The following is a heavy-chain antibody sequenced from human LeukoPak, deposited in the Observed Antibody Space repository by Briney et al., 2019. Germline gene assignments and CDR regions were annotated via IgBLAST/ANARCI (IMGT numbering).Heavy chain of an antibody. J-gene: IGHJ4*02. D-gene: IGHD3-22*01. CDR1: GFTSRSYA. CDR3: AREESCYDNRRGFDY. V-gene: IGHV3-23*01. CDR2: ICGSGVST. Sequence: VGSLGLSCAASGFTSRSYAMSWVRHAPGEGLERVSTICGSGVSTHYAHSVKGRFTISRDNTKNTLSLYIKSVREPDTPVYYCAREESCYDNRRGFDYWGEGTRVTVSS.